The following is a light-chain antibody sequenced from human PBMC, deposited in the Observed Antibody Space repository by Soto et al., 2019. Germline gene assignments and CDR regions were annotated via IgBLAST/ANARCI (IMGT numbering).Light chain of an antibody. V-gene: IGKV3-20*01. CDR3: QQYGSSLYT. CDR2: DAS. Sequence: EIVLTQSPGTLSLSPGQRATLACRASQSVSSSYLAWYLQKPGQAPRLLIYDASSRATAITDRFSGSGSGTDSTITISRLETEDFAVYYCQQYGSSLYTFGQGTKLEI. J-gene: IGKJ2*01. CDR1: QSVSSSY.